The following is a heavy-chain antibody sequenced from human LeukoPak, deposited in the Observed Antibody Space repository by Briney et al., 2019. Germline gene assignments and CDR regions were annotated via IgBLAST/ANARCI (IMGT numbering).Heavy chain of an antibody. CDR3: ARALCDFWSGPLH. Sequence: PGGSLRLSCAASRFTFSSYWMHWVRQAPGKGLVWVSRINTDGISTSYADSVKGRFTISRDNAKNMLYLQMNSLRAEDTAMYYCARALCDFWSGPLHWGQGALVIVSS. V-gene: IGHV3-74*01. CDR2: INTDGIST. J-gene: IGHJ4*02. CDR1: RFTFSSYW. D-gene: IGHD3-3*01.